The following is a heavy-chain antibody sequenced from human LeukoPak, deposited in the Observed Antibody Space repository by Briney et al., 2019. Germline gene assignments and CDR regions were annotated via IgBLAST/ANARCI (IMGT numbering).Heavy chain of an antibody. D-gene: IGHD2-2*01. CDR1: GGSISSSSHY. J-gene: IGHJ6*02. Sequence: SETLSLTCTVSGGSISSSSHYWGWIRQPPGKGPEWIGSLYYSGSTYYNPSLKSRVTISVDTSKNQFSLKLSSVTATDTAVYYCARHDCTTTSCLYFYGMDVGGQGTTATVSS. CDR3: ARHDCTTTSCLYFYGMDV. CDR2: LYYSGST. V-gene: IGHV4-39*01.